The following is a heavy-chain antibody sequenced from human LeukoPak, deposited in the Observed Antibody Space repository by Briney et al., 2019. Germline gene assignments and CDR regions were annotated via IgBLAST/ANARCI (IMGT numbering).Heavy chain of an antibody. CDR1: GFTFSSYA. D-gene: IGHD6-6*01. Sequence: GGSLRLSCAASGFTFSSYAMSWVRQAPGKGLEWVSAISGSGGSTYYADSVKGRFTISRDNSKNTPYLQMNSLRAEDTAVYYCAKDRAARPSPFDYWGQGTLVTVSS. J-gene: IGHJ4*02. CDR2: ISGSGGST. CDR3: AKDRAARPSPFDY. V-gene: IGHV3-23*01.